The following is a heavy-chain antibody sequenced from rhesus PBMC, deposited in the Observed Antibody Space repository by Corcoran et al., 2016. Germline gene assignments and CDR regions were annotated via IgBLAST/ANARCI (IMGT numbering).Heavy chain of an antibody. D-gene: IGHD6-13*01. Sequence: QVQLQESGPGLVKPSETLSLTCAVSGGSVSSSNWWSWIRPPPGTGLEWIGYISGSSGSTYYNPSLKSRVTISTDTSKNQFSLKLSSVTAADTAVYYCARSGIAAGPWYFDYWGQGVLVTVSS. CDR2: ISGSSGST. V-gene: IGHV4-65*01. CDR3: ARSGIAAGPWYFDY. CDR1: GGSVSSSNW. J-gene: IGHJ4*01.